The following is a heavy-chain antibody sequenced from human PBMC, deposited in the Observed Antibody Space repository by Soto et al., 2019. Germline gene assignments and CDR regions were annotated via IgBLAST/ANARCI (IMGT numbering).Heavy chain of an antibody. V-gene: IGHV3-23*01. J-gene: IGHJ5*02. CDR2: ITGSGGST. CDR3: AKYFFVHYGSGSYYNH. Sequence: EVQLLESGGGLVQRGGSLRLSCAASGFTFSSHAMSWVRQAPGKGLEWVSAITGSGGSTYYADSVKGRFTISRDNSKNTLYLQMKSLRAEDTAAYYCAKYFFVHYGSGSYYNHWGQGTLVTVSS. CDR1: GFTFSSHA. D-gene: IGHD3-10*01.